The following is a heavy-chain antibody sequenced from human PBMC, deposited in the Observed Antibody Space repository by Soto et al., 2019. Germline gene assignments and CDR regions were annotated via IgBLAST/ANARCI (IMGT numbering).Heavy chain of an antibody. J-gene: IGHJ2*01. CDR2: ISWNSGSI. Sequence: GGSLRLSCAASGFTFDDYAMHWVRHAPGKGLEWVSGISWNSGSIGYADSVKGRFTISRDNAKNSLYLQMNSLRAEDTALYYCAKDISYGDSYWYFDLWGRGTLVTVPQ. CDR1: GFTFDDYA. CDR3: AKDISYGDSYWYFDL. V-gene: IGHV3-9*01. D-gene: IGHD4-17*01.